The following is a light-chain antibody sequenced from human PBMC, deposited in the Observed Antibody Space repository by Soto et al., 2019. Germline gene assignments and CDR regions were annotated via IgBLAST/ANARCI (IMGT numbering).Light chain of an antibody. Sequence: DIQMTQSPSSLSASVGDRVTITCRASQTIRTYLNWYQQKPGKAPTLLIYAASSLQSGVPSRFSGSGYGTDFTLTISSLQPEDFATYYCQQSYNSPTFGGGTKVEI. CDR2: AAS. V-gene: IGKV1-39*01. CDR3: QQSYNSPT. CDR1: QTIRTY. J-gene: IGKJ4*01.